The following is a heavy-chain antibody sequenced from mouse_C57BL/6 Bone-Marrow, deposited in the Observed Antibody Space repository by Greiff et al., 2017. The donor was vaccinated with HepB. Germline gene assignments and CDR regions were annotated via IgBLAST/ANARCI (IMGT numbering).Heavy chain of an antibody. V-gene: IGHV5-17*01. CDR3: ARLSNYGNYFDY. D-gene: IGHD2-1*01. CDR2: ISSGSSTI. CDR1: GFTFSDYG. J-gene: IGHJ2*01. Sequence: EVKLVESGGGLVKPGGSLKLSCAASGFTFSDYGMHWVRQAPEKGLEWVAYISSGSSTIYSADTVKGRFTISRDNAKNTLFLQMTSLRSEDTAMYYCARLSNYGNYFDYWGQGTTLTVSS.